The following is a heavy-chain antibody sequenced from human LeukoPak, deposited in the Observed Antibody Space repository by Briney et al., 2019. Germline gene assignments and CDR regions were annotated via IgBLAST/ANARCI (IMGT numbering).Heavy chain of an antibody. Sequence: GGSLRLSCAASGFTFSSYTMNWVRQAPGKGLEWIAYIRTSSRTIYYADSVKGRFTISRDNAKNSLYLQMNSLRAEDTAVYYCARDSWGTGWYYFDYWGQGTVVSVSS. D-gene: IGHD6-19*01. J-gene: IGHJ4*02. CDR2: IRTSSRTI. CDR3: ARDSWGTGWYYFDY. CDR1: GFTFSSYT. V-gene: IGHV3-48*01.